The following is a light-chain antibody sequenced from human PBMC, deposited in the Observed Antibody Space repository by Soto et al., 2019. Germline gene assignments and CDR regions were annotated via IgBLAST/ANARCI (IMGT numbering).Light chain of an antibody. CDR1: QSINRW. J-gene: IGKJ1*01. CDR3: QQSYSTPRT. CDR2: KAS. V-gene: IGKV1-5*03. Sequence: DIQMTQSPSTLSASVGDRVTITCRASQSINRWLAWYQQKPGKAPKLLIYKASTLESGVPSRFSGGGIGTEFSLSISSLQPDDFATYYCQQSYSTPRTFGQGTKVDIK.